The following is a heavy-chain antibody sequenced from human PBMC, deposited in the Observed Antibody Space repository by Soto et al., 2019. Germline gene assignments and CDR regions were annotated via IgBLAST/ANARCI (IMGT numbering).Heavy chain of an antibody. J-gene: IGHJ4*02. Sequence: QITLKESGTTLVKPTQTLRLTCTYSGFSRSTSGLGVDGIRQPPVKALEWLAVIYWDDHKSYSPSLRSRLTLTKDATKNPVVLTMTNMGHVDTGTYYCARGWGVGAEAGTMDYWGQGTLVTVSS. CDR1: GFSRSTSGLG. V-gene: IGHV2-5*02. CDR2: IYWDDHK. CDR3: ARGWGVGAEAGTMDY. D-gene: IGHD6-13*01.